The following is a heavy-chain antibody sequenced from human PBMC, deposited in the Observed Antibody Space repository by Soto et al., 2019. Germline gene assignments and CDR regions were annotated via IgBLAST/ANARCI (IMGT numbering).Heavy chain of an antibody. J-gene: IGHJ6*02. CDR3: ARDLYCSSTSCTHYYYYGMDV. CDR1: GYTFTSYG. V-gene: IGHV1-18*04. D-gene: IGHD2-2*01. Sequence: ASVKVSCKASGYTFTSYGISWVRQAPGQGLEGMGWISAYNGNTNYAQKLQGRVTMTTDTSTSTAYMELRSLRSDDTAVYYCARDLYCSSTSCTHYYYYGMDVWGQGTTVTVSS. CDR2: ISAYNGNT.